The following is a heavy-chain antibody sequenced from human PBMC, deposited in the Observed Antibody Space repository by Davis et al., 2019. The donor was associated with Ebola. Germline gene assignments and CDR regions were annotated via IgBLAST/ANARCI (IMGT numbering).Heavy chain of an antibody. D-gene: IGHD4-17*01. J-gene: IGHJ4*02. CDR1: GFTFSSYA. CDR3: AARYGDYAPIDY. V-gene: IGHV3-23*01. CDR2: ISGSGGST. Sequence: RGSLRLSCAASGFTFSSYAMSWVRQAPGKGLEWVSAISGSGGSTYYAESVKGRFTNSTDNSTNTLYLQMNSLRAEDTAVYYCAARYGDYAPIDYWGQGTLVTVSS.